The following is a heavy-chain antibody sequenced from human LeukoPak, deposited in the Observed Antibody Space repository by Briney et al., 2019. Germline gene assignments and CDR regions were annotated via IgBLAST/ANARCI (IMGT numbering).Heavy chain of an antibody. Sequence: SETLSLTCAVYGGSFSGYYWSWIRQPPGKGLEWIGEINHSGSTNYNPSLKSRVTISVDTSKNQFSLKLSSVTAADTAVYYCARAKWLLSGHGAFDIWGQGTMVTVSS. J-gene: IGHJ3*02. D-gene: IGHD3-3*01. CDR1: GGSFSGYY. V-gene: IGHV4-34*01. CDR2: INHSGST. CDR3: ARAKWLLSGHGAFDI.